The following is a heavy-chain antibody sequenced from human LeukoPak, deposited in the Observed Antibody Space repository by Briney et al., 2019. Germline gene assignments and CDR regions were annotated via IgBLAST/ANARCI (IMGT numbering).Heavy chain of an antibody. CDR3: ARHLEGGSGSNAFDI. Sequence: SVTVSCKASGGTFSSYAISWVRQAPGQGLEWMGGIIPIFGTANYAQKFQGRVTITTDESTSTAYMELSSLRSEDMAVYYCARHLEGGSGSNAFDIWGQGTMVTVSS. CDR1: GGTFSSYA. CDR2: IIPIFGTA. J-gene: IGHJ3*02. D-gene: IGHD3-10*01. V-gene: IGHV1-69*05.